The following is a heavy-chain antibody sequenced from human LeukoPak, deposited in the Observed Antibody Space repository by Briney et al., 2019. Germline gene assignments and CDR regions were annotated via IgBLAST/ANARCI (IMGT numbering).Heavy chain of an antibody. CDR1: GGSISGSY. Sequence: SETLSLTCTVSGGSISGSYWNWVRQPAEKGLEWIGRIYTSGSTNYNPSLKSRVTMSVDTSKNQFSLKLSSVTAADTAVYYCASGIVRAYSYYMDIWGKGTTVIVSS. J-gene: IGHJ6*03. CDR2: IYTSGST. CDR3: ASGIVRAYSYYMDI. V-gene: IGHV4-4*07. D-gene: IGHD1-1*01.